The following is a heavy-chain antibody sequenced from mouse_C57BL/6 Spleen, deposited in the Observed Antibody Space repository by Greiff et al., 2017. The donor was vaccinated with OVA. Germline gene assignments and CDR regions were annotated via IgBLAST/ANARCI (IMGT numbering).Heavy chain of an antibody. D-gene: IGHD1-1*01. CDR2: IRNKANNHAT. CDR1: GFTFSDAW. Sequence: DVHLVESGGGLVQPGGSMKLSCAASGFTFSDAWMDWVRQSPEKGLEWVAEIRNKANNHATYYAESVKGRFTISRDDSKSSVYLQMNSLRAEDTGIYDCTRGSQSPYAMDYWGQGTSVTVSS. CDR3: TRGSQSPYAMDY. J-gene: IGHJ4*01. V-gene: IGHV6-6*01.